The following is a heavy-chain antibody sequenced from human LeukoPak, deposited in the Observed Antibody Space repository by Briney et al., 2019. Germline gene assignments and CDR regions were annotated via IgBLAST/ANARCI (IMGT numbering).Heavy chain of an antibody. J-gene: IGHJ4*02. CDR3: ARDLWDH. CDR2: ISSTGNFI. CDR1: GFTFSNYA. Sequence: GGSLRLSCAASGFTFSNYAMIWVRQAPGKGLEWVSSISSTGNFIYYADPLKGRFTVSRDNAKNSLYLQLNSLRAKDTAVYYCARDLWDHWGQGTLVTVSS. V-gene: IGHV3-21*01.